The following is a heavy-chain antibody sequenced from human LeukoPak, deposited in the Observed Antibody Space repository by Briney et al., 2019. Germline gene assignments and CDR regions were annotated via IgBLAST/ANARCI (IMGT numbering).Heavy chain of an antibody. Sequence: AGGSLRLSCAASGFTFSSYGMRWVRQAPGKGLEWVAVIWYDGSNKYYADSGKGRFTISRDNCMNTLYLQKLSTRAEETVVYYCARDLCSGGSCSFDYWGQGTLLSVSS. CDR1: GFTFSSYG. J-gene: IGHJ4*02. CDR3: ARDLCSGGSCSFDY. V-gene: IGHV3-33*01. D-gene: IGHD2-15*01. CDR2: IWYDGSNK.